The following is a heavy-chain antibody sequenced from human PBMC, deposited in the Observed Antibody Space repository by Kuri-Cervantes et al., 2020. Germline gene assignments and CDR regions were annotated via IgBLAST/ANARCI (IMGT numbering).Heavy chain of an antibody. CDR1: GYTFITYG. V-gene: IGHV1-18*01. J-gene: IGHJ4*02. Sequence: ASAQVSCKASGYTFITYGISWFRQAPGRGLEWLGWISVYHGNTNYAQRFRNRITMTTDTSTSTAYMELGSLRSDDTAVYYCAREFPLHSSGYSRWGQGTLVTVSS. D-gene: IGHD3-22*01. CDR2: ISVYHGNT. CDR3: AREFPLHSSGYSR.